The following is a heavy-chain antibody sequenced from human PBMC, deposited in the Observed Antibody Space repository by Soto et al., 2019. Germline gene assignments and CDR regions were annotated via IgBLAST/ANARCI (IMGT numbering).Heavy chain of an antibody. CDR2: IYYSGST. Sequence: SETLSLTCTVSGGSISSGDYYWSWIRQPPGKGLEWIGYIYYSGSTYYNPSLKSRVTISVDTSKNQFSLKLSSVTAADTAVYYCAREQWQLLHFDYWGQGTLVTVSS. D-gene: IGHD1-26*01. J-gene: IGHJ4*02. CDR1: GGSISSGDYY. CDR3: AREQWQLLHFDY. V-gene: IGHV4-30-4*01.